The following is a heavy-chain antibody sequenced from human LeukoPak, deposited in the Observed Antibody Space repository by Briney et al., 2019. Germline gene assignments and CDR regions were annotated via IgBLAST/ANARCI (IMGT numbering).Heavy chain of an antibody. CDR1: GFTFSSYG. Sequence: GGSLRLSCAASGFTFSSYGMHWVRQAPGKGLEWVAVIWYDGSNKYYADSVKGRFTISRDNSKNTLYLQMNSLRAEDTAVYYCGKDGGGPAAKTLDYWGQGTLVTVSS. V-gene: IGHV3-33*06. D-gene: IGHD2-2*01. J-gene: IGHJ4*02. CDR2: IWYDGSNK. CDR3: GKDGGGPAAKTLDY.